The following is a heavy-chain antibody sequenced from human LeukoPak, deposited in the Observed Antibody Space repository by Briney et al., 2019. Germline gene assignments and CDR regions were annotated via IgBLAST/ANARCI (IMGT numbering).Heavy chain of an antibody. CDR3: ARNFDMKGFDP. CDR2: INSDSGFT. CDR1: GYTFTGYY. Sequence: ASVKVSCKASGYTFTGYYMSWVRQAPGQGLEWMGWINSDSGFTKYAQKFQGRVTMTRDTSITTVYMDLTGLTSDDTAFYYCARNFDMKGFDPWGQGTLVTVSS. J-gene: IGHJ5*02. D-gene: IGHD3-9*01. V-gene: IGHV1-2*02.